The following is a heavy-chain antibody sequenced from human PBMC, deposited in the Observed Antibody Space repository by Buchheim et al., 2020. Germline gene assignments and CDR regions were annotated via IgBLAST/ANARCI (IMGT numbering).Heavy chain of an antibody. J-gene: IGHJ4*02. CDR1: GGSISSANW. V-gene: IGHV4-4*02. CDR3: ATSSGWWKIDN. Sequence: QVQLQESGPGLVEPSGSLSLTCAVSGGSISSANWWTWVRQPPGKGREWIGEIYHSGNTNYNPSLKSRVPISVDKSKNQFSLRLSSVTAADTAVYYCATSSGWWKIDNWGQGTL. D-gene: IGHD6-19*01. CDR2: IYHSGNT.